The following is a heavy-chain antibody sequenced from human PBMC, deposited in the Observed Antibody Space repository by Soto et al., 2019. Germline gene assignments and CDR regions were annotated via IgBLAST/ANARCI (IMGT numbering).Heavy chain of an antibody. D-gene: IGHD3-16*01. J-gene: IGHJ4*02. CDR1: GFTFSPYS. V-gene: IGHV3-48*01. Sequence: EVQLVESGGNLVQPGGSLRLSCAASGFTFSPYSMNWVRQAPGKALEWIAYIRGSDFDAISYADSVKGRFTISRDNPKNSLSLQMTSLRAEGTAVYFCARDSGWAFDYWGQGALVTVSS. CDR3: ARDSGWAFDY. CDR2: IRGSDFDAI.